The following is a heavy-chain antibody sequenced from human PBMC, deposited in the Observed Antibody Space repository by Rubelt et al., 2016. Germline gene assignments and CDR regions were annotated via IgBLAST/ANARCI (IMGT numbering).Heavy chain of an antibody. Sequence: QLQLQESGPGLVKSSETLSLTCTVSGGSIISGYYWGWIRQPPEKGLEWIGEIYHSGSTNYNPSLKSRVTISVDKSKHQFSLKRSSVTAADTAVYYCARGAGSGSYYNTYWGQGTLVTVSS. CDR1: GGSIISGYY. D-gene: IGHD3-10*01. CDR3: ARGAGSGSYYNTY. V-gene: IGHV4-61*05. CDR2: IYHSGST. J-gene: IGHJ4*02.